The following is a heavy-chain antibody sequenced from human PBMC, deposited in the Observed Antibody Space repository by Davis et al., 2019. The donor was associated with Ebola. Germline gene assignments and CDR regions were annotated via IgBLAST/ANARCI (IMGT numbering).Heavy chain of an antibody. CDR1: GYTFTSYA. J-gene: IGHJ6*02. CDR3: ARDRLLRQLYYYYYYGMDV. CDR2: INAGNGHT. Sequence: ASVKVSCKASGYTFTSYAMHWVRQAPGQRLEWMGWINAGNGHTKYSQKFQGRVTITRDTSASTAYMELSSLRSEDTAVYYCARDRLLRQLYYYYYYGMDVWGQGTTVTVSS. V-gene: IGHV1-3*01. D-gene: IGHD6-13*01.